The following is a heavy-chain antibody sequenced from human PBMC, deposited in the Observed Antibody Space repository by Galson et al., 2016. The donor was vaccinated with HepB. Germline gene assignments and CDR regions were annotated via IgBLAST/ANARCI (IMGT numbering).Heavy chain of an antibody. V-gene: IGHV3-74*01. CDR3: ARDAGWYFCYWYFDL. Sequence: SLRLSCAASGFIFSSYWMHWVRQVPGKGLVWVSRINSDGSSTSYADSVKGRFTISRDNAKNTLYLQMNSLRAEDTAVYYCARDAGWYFCYWYFDLWGRGTLVTVSS. CDR2: INSDGSST. CDR1: GFIFSSYW. D-gene: IGHD6-19*01. J-gene: IGHJ2*01.